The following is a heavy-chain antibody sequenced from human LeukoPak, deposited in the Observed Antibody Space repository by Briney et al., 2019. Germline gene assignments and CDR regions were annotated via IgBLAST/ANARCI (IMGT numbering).Heavy chain of an antibody. V-gene: IGHV4-59*11. CDR1: GGSMTNHY. CDR3: TRCGPYCSSTSCYGGAFDI. J-gene: IGHJ3*02. Sequence: PSETLSLTCTVSGGSMTNHYWSWIRQPPGKGLEWIGNIYHSGSTHYNPSLKSRVSISIDTSRNQFSLKLTSVTAADTAVYYCTRCGPYCSSTSCYGGAFDIWGQGTMVTVSS. D-gene: IGHD2-2*01. CDR2: IYHSGST.